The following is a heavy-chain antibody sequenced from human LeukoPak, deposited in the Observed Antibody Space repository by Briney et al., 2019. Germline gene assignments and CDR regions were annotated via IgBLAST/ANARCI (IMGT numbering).Heavy chain of an antibody. CDR1: GFTFSSYS. CDR2: ISSSSSYI. J-gene: IGHJ4*02. Sequence: GGSLRLSCAASGFTFSSYSMNWVRQDPGKGLEWVSSISSSSSYIYYADSVKGRFTISRDNAKNSLYLQMNSLRAEDTAVYYCARNYDFWSGYPSPVDYWGQGTLVTVSS. V-gene: IGHV3-21*01. CDR3: ARNYDFWSGYPSPVDY. D-gene: IGHD3-3*01.